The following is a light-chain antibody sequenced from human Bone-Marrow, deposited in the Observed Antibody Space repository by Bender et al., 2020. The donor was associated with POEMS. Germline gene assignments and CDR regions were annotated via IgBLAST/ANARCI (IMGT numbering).Light chain of an antibody. V-gene: IGLV1-44*01. Sequence: QFVLTQSPSSSSTPGQRVIISCSGGSSNIGAHAVNWYQHLPGTAPKLLIYSSHRRPSEVPDRFSGSRYGTSDYLAISGLQSEDEADYYCAVWDDSLNGWVFGGGTKLTVL. CDR2: SSH. CDR3: AVWDDSLNGWV. J-gene: IGLJ3*02. CDR1: SSNIGAHA.